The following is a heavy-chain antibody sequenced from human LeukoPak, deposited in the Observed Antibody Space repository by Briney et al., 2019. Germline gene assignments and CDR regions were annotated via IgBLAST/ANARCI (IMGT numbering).Heavy chain of an antibody. CDR3: ARHGYGGNSTYFQH. CDR2: INHSGST. J-gene: IGHJ1*01. D-gene: IGHD4-23*01. CDR1: GGSFSGYY. Sequence: PSETLSLTCAVYGGSFSGYYWSWIRQPPGKGLEWIGEINHSGSTNYNPSLKSRVTISVDTSKNQFSLKLSSVTAADTAVYYCARHGYGGNSTYFQHWGQGTQVTVSS. V-gene: IGHV4-34*01.